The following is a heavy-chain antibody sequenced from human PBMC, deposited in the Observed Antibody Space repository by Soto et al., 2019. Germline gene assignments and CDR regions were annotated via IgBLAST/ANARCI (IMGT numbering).Heavy chain of an antibody. J-gene: IGHJ3*02. CDR1: GGSISSGGYY. CDR2: IYYSGST. V-gene: IGHV4-31*03. CDR3: ARNNGGDSGYDYGAFDI. D-gene: IGHD5-12*01. Sequence: SETLSLTCTVSGGSISSGGYYWSGIRQHPGKGLEWIGYIYYSGSTYYNPSLKSRVTISVDTSKNQFSLKLSSVTAADTAVYYCARNNGGDSGYDYGAFDIWGQGTMVTVSS.